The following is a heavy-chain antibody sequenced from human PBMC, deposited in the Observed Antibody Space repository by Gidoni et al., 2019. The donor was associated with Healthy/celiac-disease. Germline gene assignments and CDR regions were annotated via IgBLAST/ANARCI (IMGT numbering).Heavy chain of an antibody. CDR1: GYTFTSYG. D-gene: IGHD3-22*01. J-gene: IGHJ4*02. Sequence: QFQLVQSGAEVKKPGASVKVSCKASGYTFTSYGIRWVRQVPGQGIEWMGWISAYNGNTNYAQKLQGRDTMTTDTSTSTAYMELRSLRSDDTAVYYCARTDYDSSGYYNDYWGQGTLVTVSS. CDR2: ISAYNGNT. V-gene: IGHV1-18*01. CDR3: ARTDYDSSGYYNDY.